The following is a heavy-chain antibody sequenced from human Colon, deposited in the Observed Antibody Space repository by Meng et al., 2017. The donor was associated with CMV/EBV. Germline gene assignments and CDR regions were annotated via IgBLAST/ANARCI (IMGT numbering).Heavy chain of an antibody. CDR1: GFSLSTSGVG. D-gene: IGHD2-2*01. Sequence: SGPTLVTPTQTLTLTCTFSGFSLSTSGVGVGWIRQPPGKALEWLALIYWNDDKRYSPSLKSRLTITKDTSKNQVVLTMTNMDPVDTATYYCAHASYLRYCSSTSCHYYYYYGMDVWGQGTTVTVSS. V-gene: IGHV2-5*01. CDR3: AHASYLRYCSSTSCHYYYYYGMDV. J-gene: IGHJ6*02. CDR2: IYWNDDK.